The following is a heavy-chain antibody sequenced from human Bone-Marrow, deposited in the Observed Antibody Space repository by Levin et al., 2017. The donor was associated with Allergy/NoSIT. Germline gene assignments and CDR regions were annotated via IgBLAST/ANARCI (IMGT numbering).Heavy chain of an antibody. D-gene: IGHD5-18*01. CDR2: ITSSSSYT. CDR1: GFTFSSYS. Sequence: GGSLRLSCAASGFTFSSYSMNWVRQAPGKGLEWVSSITSSSSYTYYADSVKGRFTISRDNAKNSLYLQMNSLRAEDTAVYYCARDLAMAREGVYWGQGTLVTVSS. CDR3: ARDLAMAREGVY. V-gene: IGHV3-21*01. J-gene: IGHJ4*02.